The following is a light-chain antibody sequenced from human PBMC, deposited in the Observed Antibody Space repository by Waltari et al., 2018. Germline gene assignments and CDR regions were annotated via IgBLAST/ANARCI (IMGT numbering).Light chain of an antibody. V-gene: IGKV1-5*03. CDR1: QNPKGW. CDR2: KTS. Sequence: IQMIQSPYTLSASVGDRVTISCRASQNPKGWLAWYQHKPGKAPRLLIYKTSILETGVPSWFSGSGSGTDFTLTINSLHPDDFATYYCQQYYSYPYTFGQGTTLDIK. J-gene: IGKJ2*01. CDR3: QQYYSYPYT.